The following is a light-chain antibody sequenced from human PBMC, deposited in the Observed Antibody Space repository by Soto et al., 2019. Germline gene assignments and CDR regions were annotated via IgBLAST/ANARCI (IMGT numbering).Light chain of an antibody. CDR2: GSS. V-gene: IGKV3-20*01. CDR3: QQCATTPWT. J-gene: IGKJ1*01. Sequence: EIVLTQSPASLSLSPGERATLSCRASHSVPTTYLAWYQQKPGQAPRVLIYGSSSRATGIPDRYRGSGSGTDLTLTITRLEPEDFALYFCQQCATTPWTFGQGTKVEIK. CDR1: HSVPTTY.